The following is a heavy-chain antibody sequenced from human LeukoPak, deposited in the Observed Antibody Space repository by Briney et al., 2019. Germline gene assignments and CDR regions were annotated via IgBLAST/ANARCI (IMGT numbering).Heavy chain of an antibody. CDR2: INHSGST. D-gene: IGHD1-26*01. CDR1: GGSFSGYY. J-gene: IGHJ4*02. Sequence: PSETLSLTCAVYGGSFSGYYWSWIRQPPGKGLEWIGEINHSGSTNYNPSLKSRVTISVDTSKNQFSLKLSSVTAADTAVYYCARHKGPGSYYYFDYWGQGTLVTVSS. CDR3: ARHKGPGSYYYFDY. V-gene: IGHV4-34*01.